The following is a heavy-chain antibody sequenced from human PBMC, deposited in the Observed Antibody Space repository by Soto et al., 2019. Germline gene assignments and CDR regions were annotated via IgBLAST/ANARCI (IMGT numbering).Heavy chain of an antibody. CDR1: GGTFSSYA. V-gene: IGHV1-69*13. D-gene: IGHD3-10*01. J-gene: IGHJ6*02. CDR3: ARDESPDYYGSGSYYPPPGMDV. Sequence: WASVKVSCKASGGTFSSYAISWVRQAPGQGLEWMGGIIPIFGTANYAQKFQGRVTITADESTSTAYMELSSLRSEDTAVYYCARDESPDYYGSGSYYPPPGMDVWGQGTTVTVSS. CDR2: IIPIFGTA.